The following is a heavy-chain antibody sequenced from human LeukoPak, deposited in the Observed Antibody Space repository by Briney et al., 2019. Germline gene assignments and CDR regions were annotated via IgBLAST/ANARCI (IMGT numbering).Heavy chain of an antibody. J-gene: IGHJ4*02. CDR1: GFTFSSYG. D-gene: IGHD3-10*01. V-gene: IGHV3-30*02. CDR2: IRYDGSNK. Sequence: SGGSLRLSCAASGFTFSSYGMHWVRQAPGKGLEWVAFIRYDGSNKYYADSVKGRFTISRDNSKNTLYLQMNSLRAEDTAVYYCAKRYYYGSGFFDYWGQGTLVTVSS. CDR3: AKRYYYGSGFFDY.